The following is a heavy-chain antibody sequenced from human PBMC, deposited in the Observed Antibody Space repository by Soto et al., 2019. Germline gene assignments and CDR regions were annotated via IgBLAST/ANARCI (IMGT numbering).Heavy chain of an antibody. CDR2: IKEDGSDK. V-gene: IGHV3-7*01. J-gene: IGHJ5*02. CDR3: VGVSLTGS. Sequence: EVHLVDSGGGLVQPGGSLRLSCVASGFPFSSYWMSWVRQAPGKGLEWVANIKEDGSDKYYVDSVKGRFTISRDNAKNSLYLQMNSLRVEDTAAYYCVGVSLTGSWGQGTLVAVSS. D-gene: IGHD3-9*01. CDR1: GFPFSSYW.